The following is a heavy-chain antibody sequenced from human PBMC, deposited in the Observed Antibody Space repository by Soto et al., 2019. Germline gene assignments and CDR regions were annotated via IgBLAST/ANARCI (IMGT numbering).Heavy chain of an antibody. Sequence: QVQLVESGGGVVQPGRSLRLSCAASGFSFSSYGMHWVRQAPGKGLECVAVIWYDGSNKYYADSVKGRFTISRDNSKNTLYLQMNSLRAEDTAVYYCAREGHCSRTSCYLPYWGQGTLVTVSS. D-gene: IGHD2-2*01. CDR1: GFSFSSYG. CDR2: IWYDGSNK. J-gene: IGHJ4*02. V-gene: IGHV3-33*01. CDR3: AREGHCSRTSCYLPY.